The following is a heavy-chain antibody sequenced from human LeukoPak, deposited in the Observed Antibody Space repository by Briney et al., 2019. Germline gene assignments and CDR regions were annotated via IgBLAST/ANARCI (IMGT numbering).Heavy chain of an antibody. CDR2: ITGSSSYI. J-gene: IGHJ4*02. V-gene: IGHV3-21*01. CDR3: ASGFSSSPYFDY. CDR1: GFXFSTYY. Sequence: PGGSLRLSCGASGFXFSTYYINWVRQAPGKGLEWVSFITGSSSYICYTDSVKGRFTISRDNAKNSLFLQMNSLRDEDTAVYYCASGFSSSPYFDYWGQGTLVTVSS. D-gene: IGHD6-6*01.